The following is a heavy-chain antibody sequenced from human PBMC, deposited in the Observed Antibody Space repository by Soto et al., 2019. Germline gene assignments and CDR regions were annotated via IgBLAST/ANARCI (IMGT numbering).Heavy chain of an antibody. CDR2: ISGSGGST. CDR1: GFTFSSYA. D-gene: IGHD1-20*01. Sequence: PGGSLRLSCAASGFTFSSYAVSWVRQAPGKGLEWVSAISGSGGSTYYADSVKGRFTISRDNSKNTLYLQMNSLRAEDTAVYYCAKGTSKYNWNYFDYWGQGTLVTVSS. V-gene: IGHV3-23*01. CDR3: AKGTSKYNWNYFDY. J-gene: IGHJ4*02.